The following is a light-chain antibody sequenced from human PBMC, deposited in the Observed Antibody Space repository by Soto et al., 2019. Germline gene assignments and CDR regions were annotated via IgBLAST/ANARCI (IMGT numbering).Light chain of an antibody. J-gene: IGKJ1*01. CDR1: QSIRSER. CDR2: GAS. Sequence: EIVLTQSPDTLSLSPGERATLSCRASQSIRSERLAWYQQKPGQAPRLLIYGASNRTTGIPDRFSGSGSGTDFTLTINRLEPADFAVYFCQQSSSSHGWTFGQGTKVDIK. CDR3: QQSSSSHGWT. V-gene: IGKV3-20*01.